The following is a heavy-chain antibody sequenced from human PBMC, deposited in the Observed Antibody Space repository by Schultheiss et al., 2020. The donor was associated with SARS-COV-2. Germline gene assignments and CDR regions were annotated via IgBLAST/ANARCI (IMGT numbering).Heavy chain of an antibody. CDR1: GGSISSYY. CDR2: VSQAGST. J-gene: IGHJ3*02. V-gene: IGHV4-34*01. CDR3: VRGVGTGTYSDSFDI. Sequence: SETLSLTCTVSGGSISSYYWSWIRQTPGKGLEWIGEVSQAGSTKYNPSLKSRVTISIDTSKNEFSMKLKSVTAADTAVFFCVRGVGTGTYSDSFDIWGQGTRVTVSS. D-gene: IGHD3-10*01.